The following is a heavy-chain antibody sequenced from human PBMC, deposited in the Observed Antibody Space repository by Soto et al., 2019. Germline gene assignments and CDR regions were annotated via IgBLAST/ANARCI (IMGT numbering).Heavy chain of an antibody. CDR1: GGSVSSSSYY. Sequence: SLTCTVSGGSVSSSSYYWSWIRQPPGKGLEWIGYIHYSGSTNYNPSLKSRVTISVDTSRNQFSLKLSSVTAADTAVYYCARGRWSGYYFDYWGQGTLVTVSS. V-gene: IGHV4-61*01. CDR2: IHYSGST. CDR3: ARGRWSGYYFDY. D-gene: IGHD3-3*01. J-gene: IGHJ4*02.